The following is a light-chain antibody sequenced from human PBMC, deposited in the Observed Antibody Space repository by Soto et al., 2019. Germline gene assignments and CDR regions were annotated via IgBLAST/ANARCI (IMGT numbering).Light chain of an antibody. Sequence: QSVLTQPASVSVSPGQSITISFTGTSSDVGAYNFVSWHQQHPGKAPKLMIYNVYDLPSGISYRFSGSKSGNTASLTISGLQGEGEADYYCSAYTVSRTDVFGTGTKVTVL. CDR3: SAYTVSRTDV. CDR1: SSDVGAYNF. CDR2: NVY. V-gene: IGLV2-14*03. J-gene: IGLJ1*01.